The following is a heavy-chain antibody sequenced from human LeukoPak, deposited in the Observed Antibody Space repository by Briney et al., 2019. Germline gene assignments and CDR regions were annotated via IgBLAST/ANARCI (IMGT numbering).Heavy chain of an antibody. J-gene: IGHJ4*02. V-gene: IGHV3-30*02. D-gene: IGHD3-22*01. CDR3: ARDGRYYYDSSGYYAFDY. CDR1: GFTFSSYG. CDR2: IRYDGNNK. Sequence: PGGSLRLSCAASGFTFSSYGMHWVRQAPGKGLEWVAFIRYDGNNKYYADSVKGRFTISRDNSKNTLYLQMNSLRAEDTAVYYCARDGRYYYDSSGYYAFDYWGQGTLVTVSS.